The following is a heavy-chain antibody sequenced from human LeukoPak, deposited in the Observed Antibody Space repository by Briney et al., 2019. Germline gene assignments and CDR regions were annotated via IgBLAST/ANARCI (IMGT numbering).Heavy chain of an antibody. CDR2: IKHDGSEK. V-gene: IGHV3-7*03. D-gene: IGHD3-22*01. CDR1: GFTFSSYW. Sequence: GGSLRLSCAASGFTFSSYWMTWVRQAPGKGLEWVANIKHDGSEKNYVDSVKGRFTISRDNAKNSLYLQMNSLRAEDTAVYYCATPLDYYDRSDSHQGGDWGQGTLVTVSS. J-gene: IGHJ4*02. CDR3: ATPLDYYDRSDSHQGGD.